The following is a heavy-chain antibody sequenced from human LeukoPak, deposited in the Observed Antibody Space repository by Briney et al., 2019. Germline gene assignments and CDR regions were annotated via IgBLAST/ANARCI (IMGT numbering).Heavy chain of an antibody. J-gene: IGHJ4*02. CDR2: TRNKANSYTT. CDR3: ARSSSGPYYFDY. CDR1: GFTFSDHY. V-gene: IGHV3-72*01. D-gene: IGHD6-13*01. Sequence: GGSLRLSCAASGFTFSDHYMDWVRQAPGKGLEWVGRTRNKANSYTTEYAASVKGRFTISRDDSKNSLYLQMNSLKTEDTAVYYCARSSSGPYYFDYWGQGTLVTVSS.